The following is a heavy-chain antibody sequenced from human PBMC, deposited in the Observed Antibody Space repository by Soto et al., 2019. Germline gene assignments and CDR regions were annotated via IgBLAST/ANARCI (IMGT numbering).Heavy chain of an antibody. CDR3: AGRYGGTLDY. J-gene: IGHJ4*02. D-gene: IGHD4-17*01. CDR1: GRSISSYY. V-gene: IGHV4-59*08. CDR2: IYYSGST. Sequence: QVQLQESGPGLVKPSETLSLTCTVSGRSISSYYWSWIRQTPGKGLEWLGFIYYSGSTNYNPSLKGRVTIAVDTSKNQFSLKLSSVTAADTAVYYCAGRYGGTLDYWGQGTLVTVSS.